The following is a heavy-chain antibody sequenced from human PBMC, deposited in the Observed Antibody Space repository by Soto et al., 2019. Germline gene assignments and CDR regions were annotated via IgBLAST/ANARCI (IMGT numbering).Heavy chain of an antibody. V-gene: IGHV4-61*01. CDR1: GGFVASGSYY. Sequence: PSETLSLTCTVFGGFVASGSYYWTWIRQPPGKGLEWIGHIDHSGNTNYNPSLESRVSISVDTSRNQFSLKLRSVTAVDTAVYHCARYVRDVALLVFALDYWGQGALVTVSS. CDR3: ARYVRDVALLVFALDY. D-gene: IGHD3-10*02. CDR2: IDHSGNT. J-gene: IGHJ4*02.